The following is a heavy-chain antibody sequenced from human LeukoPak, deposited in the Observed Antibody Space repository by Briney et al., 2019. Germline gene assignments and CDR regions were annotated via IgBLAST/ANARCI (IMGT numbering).Heavy chain of an antibody. CDR3: ARNWHPQAFDI. CDR2: IIPIFGTA. J-gene: IGHJ3*02. Sequence: SVKVSCKASGGTFSSYAISWVRQAPGQGLEWMGGIIPIFGTANYAQKFQGRVTITTDESTSTAYVELSSLRSEDTAVYYCARNWHPQAFDIWGQGTMDTVSS. V-gene: IGHV1-69*05. CDR1: GGTFSSYA.